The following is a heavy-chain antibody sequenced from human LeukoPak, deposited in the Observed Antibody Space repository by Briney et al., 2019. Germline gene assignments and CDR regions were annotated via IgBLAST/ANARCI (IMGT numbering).Heavy chain of an antibody. V-gene: IGHV3-53*01. Sequence: GGSLRLSCAASGFTVSSNYMSWVRQAPGKGLEWVSVIYSGGSTYYADSVKGRFTISRDNSKNTLYLQMNSLRAEDTAAYYCARVGITIFGVEEYWGQGTLVTVSS. CDR3: ARVGITIFGVEEY. CDR1: GFTVSSNY. J-gene: IGHJ4*02. CDR2: IYSGGST. D-gene: IGHD3-3*01.